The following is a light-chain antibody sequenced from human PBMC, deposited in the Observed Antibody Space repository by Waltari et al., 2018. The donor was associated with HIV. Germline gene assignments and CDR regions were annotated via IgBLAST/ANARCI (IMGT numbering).Light chain of an antibody. V-gene: IGLV1-51*01. J-gene: IGLJ2*01. CDR3: GTWDSSLRVGL. CDR2: DIN. Sequence: QFVLTQAPSVSAAPGQNVTISCSGSSSNICNNFVSWYQHFPGTAPNLRIYDINKRPARIPDRFAGSKSGTSATLTMAGRQTGDEAEYYCGTWDSSLRVGLIGGGTKVTVL. CDR1: SSNICNNF.